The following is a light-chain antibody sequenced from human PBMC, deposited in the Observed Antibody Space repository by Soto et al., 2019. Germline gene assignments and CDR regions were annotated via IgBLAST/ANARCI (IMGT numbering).Light chain of an antibody. Sequence: DIQMTQSPSSLSASVGDRVTITCRASQTISIYLNWYQQKPGKAPNLLIYAASSLESGVPSRFSGSGSGTDFALTISNLQPEDAATYYCQQSYNTPWTFGQGTKVEIK. CDR2: AAS. CDR3: QQSYNTPWT. J-gene: IGKJ1*01. CDR1: QTISIY. V-gene: IGKV1-39*01.